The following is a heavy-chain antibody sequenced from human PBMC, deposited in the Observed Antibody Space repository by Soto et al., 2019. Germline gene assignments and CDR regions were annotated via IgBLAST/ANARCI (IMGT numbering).Heavy chain of an antibody. Sequence: PGGSLRLSCAASGFTFNTYAMSWVRQAPGKGLEWVSTISASGGSTYYADSVKGRFTISRDNSKNTLYLQMNSLRAEDTAVYYCARGLGYCSSASCYIWFDFWGQGTLVTVSS. CDR1: GFTFNTYA. CDR2: ISASGGST. CDR3: ARGLGYCSSASCYIWFDF. D-gene: IGHD2-2*02. J-gene: IGHJ4*02. V-gene: IGHV3-23*01.